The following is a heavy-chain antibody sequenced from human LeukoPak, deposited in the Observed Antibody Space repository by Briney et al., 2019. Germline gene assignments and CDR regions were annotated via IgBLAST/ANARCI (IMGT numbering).Heavy chain of an antibody. CDR2: ISGSGGST. Sequence: GGSLRLSCAASGFTFSSYAMSWVRQAPGKGLEWVSAISGSGGSTYYADSVKGRFTISRDNSKNTLYLQMNSLRAEDTAVYYCAKGGAAAGILSSKPQKAHFDYWGQGTLVTVSS. CDR1: GFTFSSYA. J-gene: IGHJ4*02. D-gene: IGHD6-13*01. V-gene: IGHV3-23*01. CDR3: AKGGAAAGILSSKPQKAHFDY.